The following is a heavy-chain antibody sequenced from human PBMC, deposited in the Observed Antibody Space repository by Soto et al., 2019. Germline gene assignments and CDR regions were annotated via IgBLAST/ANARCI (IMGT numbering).Heavy chain of an antibody. CDR2: IHSTGGT. CDR3: AAITRRAGGALYYFEY. Sequence: SDNLSLTCALSGGSIRAYSCSWIRQPPVKGLAWIGYIHSTGGTNYNPSLKTRLTISVDTAKNHCSLRLCYVTAAYTAVSFWAAITRRAGGALYYFEYQGKGFL. J-gene: IGHJ4*02. CDR1: GGSIRAYS. V-gene: IGHV4-59*01.